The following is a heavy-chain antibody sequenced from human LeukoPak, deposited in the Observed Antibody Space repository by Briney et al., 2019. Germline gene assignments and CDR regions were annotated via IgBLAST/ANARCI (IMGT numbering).Heavy chain of an antibody. Sequence: GRSLRLSCAASGFSFSSYAMHWVRQAPGKGLEWVAVISYDGSNEYYPDSVKGRFTISRDNSKDTLYLQMNSLRAEDTAVYYCATLVEAGEDYWGQGTLVTVSS. V-gene: IGHV3-30*04. D-gene: IGHD2-8*02. CDR2: ISYDGSNE. CDR3: ATLVEAGEDY. CDR1: GFSFSSYA. J-gene: IGHJ4*02.